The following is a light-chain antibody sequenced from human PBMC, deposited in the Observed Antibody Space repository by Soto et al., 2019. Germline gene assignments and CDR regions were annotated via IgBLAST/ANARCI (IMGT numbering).Light chain of an antibody. CDR1: SSNFGAGYD. J-gene: IGLJ1*01. V-gene: IGLV1-40*01. CDR3: QSYDTSLSGSYV. CDR2: GNS. Sequence: QSALTQPPSVSGAPGQRVTISCTGSSSNFGAGYDVHWYQQLPGTAPKLLIYGNSNRPSGVPDRFSGSKSDTSASLAITGLQAEDEADYYCQSYDTSLSGSYVFGTGTKVTVL.